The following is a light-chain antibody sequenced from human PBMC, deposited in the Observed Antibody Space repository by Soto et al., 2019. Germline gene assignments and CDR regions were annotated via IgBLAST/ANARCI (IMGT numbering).Light chain of an antibody. J-gene: IGKJ1*01. CDR1: RILQTW. Sequence: IQMTQSPSTLSASVGDRVTITCRAIRILQTWLAWYQQKPGKVPKLLIYQASSLQNGVPARFIGSGSGTEFTLTISSLQHDDVATYYCQQYTCLWTFGPGTKVAIK. CDR3: QQYTCLWT. V-gene: IGKV1-5*03. CDR2: QAS.